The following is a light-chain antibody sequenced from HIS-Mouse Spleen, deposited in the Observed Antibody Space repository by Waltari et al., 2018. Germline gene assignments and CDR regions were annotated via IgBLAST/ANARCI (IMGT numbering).Light chain of an antibody. J-gene: IGLJ2*01. V-gene: IGLV2-14*03. Sequence: QSALTQPASVSGSPGQSITISCTGTSSDVGGYNYVSWYQQHPGKAPKLMIYDFRNRPSGVSNRFSGPKSGNTASLTISGLQAEDEADYYCSSYTSSSFNVVFGGGTKLTVL. CDR2: DFR. CDR3: SSYTSSSFNVV. CDR1: SSDVGGYNY.